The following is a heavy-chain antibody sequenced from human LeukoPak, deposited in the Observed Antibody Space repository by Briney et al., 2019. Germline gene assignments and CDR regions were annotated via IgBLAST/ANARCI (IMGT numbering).Heavy chain of an antibody. Sequence: GGSLRLSCSASGFTFSSYAMTWVRQAPGKGLEWVSSISGGGGSTYYGDSVKGRFTISRDNSENTLYLQMNSLRAEDTAIYYCAKDVFGIWIAESSSAFDYWGQGTLVTVSS. CDR1: GFTFSSYA. J-gene: IGHJ4*02. CDR2: ISGGGGST. D-gene: IGHD3-10*01. V-gene: IGHV3-23*01. CDR3: AKDVFGIWIAESSSAFDY.